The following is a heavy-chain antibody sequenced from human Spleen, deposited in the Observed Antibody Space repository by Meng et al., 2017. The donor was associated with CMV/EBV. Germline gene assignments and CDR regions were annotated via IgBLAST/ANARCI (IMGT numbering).Heavy chain of an antibody. CDR1: GLTVSDNY. D-gene: IGHD2-2*01. Sequence: GGSLRLSCVVSGLTVSDNYMSWVRQSPGKGLEWVSVIYSGGDSYYADSVKGRFTISRDSSKNTVYLQMTSLRAEDTAMYYCARDNPGVVVVPAAPDYWGQGTLVTVSS. CDR3: ARDNPGVVVVPAAPDY. CDR2: IYSGGDS. J-gene: IGHJ4*02. V-gene: IGHV3-66*02.